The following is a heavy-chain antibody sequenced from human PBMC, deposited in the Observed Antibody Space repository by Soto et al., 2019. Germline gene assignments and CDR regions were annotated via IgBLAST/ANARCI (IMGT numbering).Heavy chain of an antibody. Sequence: QVQLVQSGAEVKKPGSSVKVSCKASGGTFSSYAINWVRQAPGQGLEWMGGIIPIFATADYAQKFQGRVTITADESTSTAYMELSRLRSEDTAVYYCAQCLLGVNYYYGMDVWGQGTRVTVSS. D-gene: IGHD3-16*01. CDR1: GGTFSSYA. V-gene: IGHV1-69*12. CDR3: AQCLLGVNYYYGMDV. CDR2: IIPIFATA. J-gene: IGHJ6*02.